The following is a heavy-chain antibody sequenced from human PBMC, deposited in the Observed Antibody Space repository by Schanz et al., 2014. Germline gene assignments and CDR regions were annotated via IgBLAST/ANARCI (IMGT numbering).Heavy chain of an antibody. Sequence: EVQLVESGGGLVQPGGSLRLSCAASGFTFSNYWIHWVRQAPGKGLVWVSRIDADGNSTSYADSVKGRFTISRDNAKSSLHLQMNSLRADDTAVYYCARDGVAATTDFEYWGQGALVTVSS. CDR3: ARDGVAATTDFEY. V-gene: IGHV3-74*01. CDR1: GFTFSNYW. D-gene: IGHD1-1*01. J-gene: IGHJ4*02. CDR2: IDADGNST.